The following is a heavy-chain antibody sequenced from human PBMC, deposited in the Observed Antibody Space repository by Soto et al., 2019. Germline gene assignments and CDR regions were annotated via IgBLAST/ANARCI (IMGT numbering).Heavy chain of an antibody. Sequence: ASVKVSCKASGYTFTSYGISWVRQAPGQGLEWMGWISAYNGNTNYAQKLQGRVTMTTDTSTSTAYMELRSLRSDDTAVYYCAKGDDILTGYPRDYYYYGMDVWGQGTTVTVSS. D-gene: IGHD3-9*01. CDR2: ISAYNGNT. J-gene: IGHJ6*02. CDR3: AKGDDILTGYPRDYYYYGMDV. CDR1: GYTFTSYG. V-gene: IGHV1-18*04.